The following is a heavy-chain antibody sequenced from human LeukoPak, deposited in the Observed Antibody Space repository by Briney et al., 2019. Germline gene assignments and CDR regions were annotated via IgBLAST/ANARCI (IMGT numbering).Heavy chain of an antibody. V-gene: IGHV1-69*05. D-gene: IGHD2-2*02. J-gene: IGHJ6*03. Sequence: SVKVSCKASGGTFSSYAISWVRQAPGQGLEWMGRIIPIFGTANYAQKFQGRVTITTDESTSTAYMELSSLRSEDTAVYYCARTDLDCSSTSCYTSGSRWPYYYYYMDVWGKGTTVTVSS. CDR1: GGTFSSYA. CDR3: ARTDLDCSSTSCYTSGSRWPYYYYYMDV. CDR2: IIPIFGTA.